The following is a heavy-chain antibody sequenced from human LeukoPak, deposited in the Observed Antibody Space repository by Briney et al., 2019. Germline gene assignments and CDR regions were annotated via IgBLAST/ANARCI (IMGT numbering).Heavy chain of an antibody. CDR3: ARVRDTAMVLDY. CDR2: ISSSGSTI. J-gene: IGHJ4*02. CDR1: GFTFSDYY. D-gene: IGHD5-18*01. V-gene: IGHV3-11*01. Sequence: GGSLRLSCAASGFTFSDYYMSWIRQAPGKGLEWVSYISSSGSTIYYADSVKGRFTISRDNAKNSLYLQMSSLRAEDTAVYYCARVRDTAMVLDYWGQGTLVTVSS.